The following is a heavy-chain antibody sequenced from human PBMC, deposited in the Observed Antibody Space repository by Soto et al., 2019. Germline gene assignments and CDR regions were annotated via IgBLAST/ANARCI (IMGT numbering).Heavy chain of an antibody. CDR2: ISGSGGST. J-gene: IGHJ3*02. CDR1: GFNFSSYA. CDR3: AKSLWFGELLYDAFDI. D-gene: IGHD3-10*01. Sequence: GGSQRLSCAASGFNFSSYAMSWVRQAPGKGLEWGSAISGSGGSTYYADSVKGRFTISRDNSKNTLYLQMNSLRAEDTAVYYCAKSLWFGELLYDAFDIWGQGTMVTVSS. V-gene: IGHV3-23*01.